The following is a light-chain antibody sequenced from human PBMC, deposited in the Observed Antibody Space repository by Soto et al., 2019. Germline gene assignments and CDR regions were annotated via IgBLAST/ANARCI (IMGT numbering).Light chain of an antibody. V-gene: IGKV1-5*03. CDR1: QSISSW. CDR2: KAS. J-gene: IGKJ4*01. CDR3: QQYNTYPLT. Sequence: DIQMTQSPSTLSASVGDRVTITCRASQSISSWLAWYQQKPGKAPKLLIYKASSLESGGPSRFSGSGSGTEFTLTISSLQTDDFATYYCQQYNTYPLTFGGGTKVEIK.